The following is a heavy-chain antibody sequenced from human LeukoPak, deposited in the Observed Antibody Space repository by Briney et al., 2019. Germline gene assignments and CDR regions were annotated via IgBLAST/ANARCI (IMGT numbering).Heavy chain of an antibody. CDR3: AKAHGFGDSSGWYGKIDDAFDI. CDR2: ISWNSGSI. D-gene: IGHD6-19*01. CDR1: GFTFDDYA. V-gene: IGHV3-9*01. J-gene: IGHJ3*02. Sequence: PGGSLRLSCAASGFTFDDYAMHWVRQAPGKGLEWVSGISWNSGSIGYADSVKGRFTISRDNAKNSLYLQMNSLRAEDTALYYCAKAHGFGDSSGWYGKIDDAFDIWGQGTMVTVSS.